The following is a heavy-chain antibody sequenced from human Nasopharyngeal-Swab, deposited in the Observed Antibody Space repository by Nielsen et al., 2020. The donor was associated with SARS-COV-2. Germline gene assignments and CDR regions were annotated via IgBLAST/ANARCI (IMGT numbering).Heavy chain of an antibody. CDR3: ATRGEVVVAATGYYYYGMDV. D-gene: IGHD2-15*01. J-gene: IGHJ6*02. CDR2: INPNSGGT. V-gene: IGHV1-2*02. Sequence: ASVKVSCKASGYTFTGYYMHWVRQAPGQGLEWMGWINPNSGGTNYEQKFQGRVTMTRDTSISTAYMELSRLRSDDTAVYYCATRGEVVVAATGYYYYGMDVWGQGTTVTVSS. CDR1: GYTFTGYY.